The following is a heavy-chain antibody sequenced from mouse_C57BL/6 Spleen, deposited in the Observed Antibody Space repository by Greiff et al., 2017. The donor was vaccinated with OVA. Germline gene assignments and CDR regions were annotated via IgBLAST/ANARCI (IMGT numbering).Heavy chain of an antibody. CDR3: ARSYMYAMDY. J-gene: IGHJ4*01. CDR1: GYTFTDYY. Sequence: VQLQQSGPELVKPGASVKISCKASGYTFTDYYMNWVKQSPGKSLEWIGDINPDNGGTSYNQKFKGKATLTVDKSSSTAYMELRSLTSEDSADYYCARSYMYAMDYWGQGTSVTVSS. V-gene: IGHV1-26*01. CDR2: INPDNGGT. D-gene: IGHD1-1*01.